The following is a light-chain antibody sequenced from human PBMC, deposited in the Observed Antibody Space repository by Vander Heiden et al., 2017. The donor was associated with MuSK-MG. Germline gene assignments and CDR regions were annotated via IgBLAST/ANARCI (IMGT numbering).Light chain of an antibody. V-gene: IGKV2-28*01. CDR1: QSLLHSNGYNY. J-gene: IGKJ3*01. Sequence: DIVMTQSPLSLPVTPGEPASISCRSSQSLLHSNGYNYLDWYLQKPGQSPQLLIYLGSNRASAVPDRYRGSGSGTDFTLKISRVEAEHVGVYYCRQALQTPQTFGHGTKVDLK. CDR2: LGS. CDR3: RQALQTPQT.